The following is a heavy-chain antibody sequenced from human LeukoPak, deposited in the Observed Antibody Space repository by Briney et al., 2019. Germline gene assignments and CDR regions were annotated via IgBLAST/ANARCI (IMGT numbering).Heavy chain of an antibody. CDR1: GFTFSSYS. V-gene: IGHV3-21*01. CDR3: ARAVGYSGYDGY. J-gene: IGHJ4*02. D-gene: IGHD5-12*01. CDR2: ISSSSSYI. Sequence: PGGSLRLSCAASGFTFSSYSMNWVRQAPGKGLEWVSSISSSSSYIYYADSVKGRFTISRDNAKNSLYLQMNSLRAEDTAVYYCARAVGYSGYDGYWGQGTLVTVSS.